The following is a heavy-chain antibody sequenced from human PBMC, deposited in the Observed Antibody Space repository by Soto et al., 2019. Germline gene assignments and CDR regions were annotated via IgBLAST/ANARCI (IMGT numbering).Heavy chain of an antibody. V-gene: IGHV4-39*01. CDR1: GGSISSSSYY. CDR3: ARQETYYDILTGYYLRPSAFAL. CDR2: IYYSGST. Sequence: QLQLQESGPGLVKPSETLSLTCTVSGGSISSSSYYWGWIRQPPGKGLEGIGSIYYSGSTYYNPSITSRVTISVDTSKNQFSLNLSSVTAADTAVYYCARQETYYDILTGYYLRPSAFALWGQGTMVTVSS. J-gene: IGHJ3*01. D-gene: IGHD3-9*01.